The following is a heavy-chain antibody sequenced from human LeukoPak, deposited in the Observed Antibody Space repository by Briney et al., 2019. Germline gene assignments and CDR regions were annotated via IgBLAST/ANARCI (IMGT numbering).Heavy chain of an antibody. Sequence: GGSLRLSCAASGFTFSSYGMHWVRQAPGKGLEWVAFIRYDGSNKYYADSVKGRFTISRDNAKNSLYLQMNSLRAEDTAVYYCARDDGYCSSTSCSFDYWGQGTLVTVSS. D-gene: IGHD2-2*01. J-gene: IGHJ4*02. CDR2: IRYDGSNK. V-gene: IGHV3-30*02. CDR3: ARDDGYCSSTSCSFDY. CDR1: GFTFSSYG.